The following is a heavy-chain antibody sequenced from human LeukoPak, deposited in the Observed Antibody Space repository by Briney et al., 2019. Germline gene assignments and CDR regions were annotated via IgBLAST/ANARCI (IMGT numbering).Heavy chain of an antibody. CDR3: ARHVDAATDYFDY. J-gene: IGHJ4*02. V-gene: IGHV4-39*01. CDR2: IYYSGSS. CDR1: GGSISSSSYY. D-gene: IGHD5-18*01. Sequence: PSETLSLTCTVSGGSISSSSYYWGWIRQPPGKGLEWIGSIYYSGSSYYNPSLKSRVTISVHTSKNQFSLKLSSVTAADTAAYYCARHVDAATDYFDYWGQGTLVTVSS.